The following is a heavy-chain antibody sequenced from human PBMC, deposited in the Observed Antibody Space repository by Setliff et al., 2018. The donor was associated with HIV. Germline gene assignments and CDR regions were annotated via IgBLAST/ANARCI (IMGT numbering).Heavy chain of an antibody. V-gene: IGHV1-8*02. CDR2: MNPNSGNT. D-gene: IGHD3-22*01. CDR1: GNTFSSYD. J-gene: IGHJ6*03. Sequence: SVKVSCKASGNTFSSYDINWVRQATGQGLEWMGWMNPNSGNTGYAQKFQGRVTMTRDTSISTAYMELNNLKFEDTAVYYCARARRDSYDRGRRNHYYIDVWGKGTTVTVSS. CDR3: ARARRDSYDRGRRNHYYIDV.